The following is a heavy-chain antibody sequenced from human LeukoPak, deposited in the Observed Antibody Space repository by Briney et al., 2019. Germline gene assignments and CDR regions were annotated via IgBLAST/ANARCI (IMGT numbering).Heavy chain of an antibody. CDR1: GFTFSSYW. J-gene: IGHJ5*02. D-gene: IGHD3-3*01. V-gene: IGHV3-74*01. CDR3: PRSGLSGNWFDP. Sequence: GGSLRLSCVASGFTFSSYWMHWVRQAPGKGLVWVSRINSDGSSASHADSVRGRFTISRDNAKNTLYLQMNSLRAEDTAVYYCPRSGLSGNWFDPWGQGTLVTVSS. CDR2: INSDGSSA.